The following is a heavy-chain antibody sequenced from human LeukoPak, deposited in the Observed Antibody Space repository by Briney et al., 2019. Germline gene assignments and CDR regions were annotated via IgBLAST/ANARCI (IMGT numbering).Heavy chain of an antibody. CDR2: IGGRDGYT. V-gene: IGHV3-23*01. D-gene: IGHD3-9*01. J-gene: IGHJ4*01. Sequence: PGASLRLSRAASGFIFSNYAMSWVRQAPGKGLEWVSAIGGRDGYTYYADSVKGRFTVSRDDPKNTLYLQMNTLRVEDTAVYYCAKWGDYDILTGYYDSDYWGHGTLVTVSS. CDR1: GFIFSNYA. CDR3: AKWGDYDILTGYYDSDY.